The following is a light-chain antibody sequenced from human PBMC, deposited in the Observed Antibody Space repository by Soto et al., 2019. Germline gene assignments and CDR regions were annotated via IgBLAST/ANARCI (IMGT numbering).Light chain of an antibody. CDR2: AAS. CDR1: QDISSH. Sequence: DIQLTQSPSFLSASVGDRVTITCRASQDISSHLAWYQQKPGKAPKLLIYAASTLQSGVPSGFGGSGSGTEFPLTITILQPEYFATYYCQQVKTYPLTFGGGTKVEIK. CDR3: QQVKTYPLT. V-gene: IGKV1-9*01. J-gene: IGKJ4*01.